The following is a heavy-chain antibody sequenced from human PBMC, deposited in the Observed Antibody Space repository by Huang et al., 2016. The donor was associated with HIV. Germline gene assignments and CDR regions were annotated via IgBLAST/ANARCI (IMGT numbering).Heavy chain of an antibody. V-gene: IGHV3-74*02. CDR1: GFIFSDYW. CDR3: VRAREKGYDFWSGYRY. CDR2: IESDGSST. D-gene: IGHD3-3*01. J-gene: IGHJ4*01. Sequence: EVELAESGGGSVRPGQSLRLSCVGSGFIFSDYWMHWVRQIPGKGVVWVARIESDGSSTSYADSVKGRFTIYRDNARNTVYLQMSSLRVDDTAVYYCVRAREKGYDFWSGYRYWGQGAQVTVSS.